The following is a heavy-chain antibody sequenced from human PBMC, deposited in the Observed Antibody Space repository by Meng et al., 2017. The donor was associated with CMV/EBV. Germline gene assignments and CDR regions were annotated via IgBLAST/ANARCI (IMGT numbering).Heavy chain of an antibody. J-gene: IGHJ5*02. CDR2: INPNSGGT. D-gene: IGHD1-26*01. CDR3: ARAPRIVGARDWFDP. CDR1: GYAFTGYY. V-gene: IGHV1-2*02. Sequence: SGYAFTGYYMHWVRQAPGQGLEWMGWINPNSGGTNYAQKFQGRVTMTRDTSISTAYMELSRLRSDDTAVYYCARAPRIVGARDWFDPWGQGTLVTVSS.